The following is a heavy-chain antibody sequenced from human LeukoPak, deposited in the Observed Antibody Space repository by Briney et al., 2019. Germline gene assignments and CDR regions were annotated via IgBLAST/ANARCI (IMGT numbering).Heavy chain of an antibody. CDR3: ARGAGAAPLEY. CDR1: GYTFTNNA. V-gene: IGHV1-18*01. D-gene: IGHD2-15*01. J-gene: IGHJ4*02. CDR2: ISSYNGNT. Sequence: ASVKVSCKASGYTFTNNAFSWVRQAPGQGLEWMGWISSYNGNTNYAQKLQGRVTMTTDTSTTTAYMELRSLRSDATAVYYCARGAGAAPLEYWGQGTLVTVSS.